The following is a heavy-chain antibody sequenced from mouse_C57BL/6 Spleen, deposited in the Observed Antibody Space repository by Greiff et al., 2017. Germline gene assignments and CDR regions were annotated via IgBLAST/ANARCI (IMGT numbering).Heavy chain of an antibody. J-gene: IGHJ3*01. CDR2: IDPSDSET. D-gene: IGHD2-2*01. Sequence: QVQLQQPGAELVRPGSSVKLSCTASGYTFTSYWMHWVKQRPIQGLEWIGNIDPSDSETHYNQKFKDKATLTVDKSSSTAYMQLSSLTSEGSAVYYCARGGGYMEQRACFAGWGQGVLVTVYA. V-gene: IGHV1-52*01. CDR1: GYTFTSYW. CDR3: ARGGGYMEQRACFAG.